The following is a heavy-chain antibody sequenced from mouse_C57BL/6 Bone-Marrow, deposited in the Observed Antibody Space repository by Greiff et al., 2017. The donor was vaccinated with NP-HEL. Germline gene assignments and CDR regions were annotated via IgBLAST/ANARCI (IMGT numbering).Heavy chain of an antibody. CDR1: GYTFTDYN. CDR2: INPNNGGT. CDR3: ARLSRVTTVPYWYFDV. J-gene: IGHJ1*03. V-gene: IGHV1-18*01. D-gene: IGHD1-1*01. Sequence: EVHLQESGPELVKPGASVKIPCKASGYTFTDYNMDWVKQSHGKSLEWIGDINPNNGGTIYNQKFKGKATLTVDKSSSTAYMELRSLTSEDTAVYYCARLSRVTTVPYWYFDVWGTGTTVTVSS.